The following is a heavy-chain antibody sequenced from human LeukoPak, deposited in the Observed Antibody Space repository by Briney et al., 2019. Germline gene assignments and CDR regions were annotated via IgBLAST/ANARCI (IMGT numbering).Heavy chain of an antibody. V-gene: IGHV3-30*04. CDR3: AKDSNSILALDY. J-gene: IGHJ4*02. D-gene: IGHD1/OR15-1a*01. CDR2: ISYDGSDK. Sequence: GGSLRLSCAASGFTFSSYAMHWVRQAPGKGLEWVAVISYDGSDKYYADSVKGRFTISRDNSKNTLYLQMNSLRAEDTAVYYCAKDSNSILALDYWGQGTLVTVSS. CDR1: GFTFSSYA.